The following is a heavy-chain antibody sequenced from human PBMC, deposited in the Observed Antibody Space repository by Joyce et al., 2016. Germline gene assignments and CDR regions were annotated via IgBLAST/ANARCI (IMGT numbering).Heavy chain of an antibody. CDR3: ARGKRVVSRNTLIRVFPNYFDH. D-gene: IGHD2/OR15-2a*01. CDR2: ITHKGNI. J-gene: IGHJ4*02. Sequence: QVQLQQWGPGLLKPSETLSLTCAVYGGSFNGYHWSWIRQSRGKGLEWIGEITHKGNINYNPSLESRVTISKDTSRNQLSLRLSSLTAADTAVYYCARGKRVVSRNTLIRVFPNYFDHWGQGTLVSVSS. V-gene: IGHV4-34*01. CDR1: GGSFNGYH.